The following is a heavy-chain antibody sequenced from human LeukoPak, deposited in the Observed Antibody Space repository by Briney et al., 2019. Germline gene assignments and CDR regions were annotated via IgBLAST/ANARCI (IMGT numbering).Heavy chain of an antibody. J-gene: IGHJ4*02. Sequence: GGSLRLPCASSGFTFSSYAMSWFRQAPCKGLECVSAISGSGGSTYYADSVTGRFTISRDNYKNTLYLQMNRLRAEHTAVYYCPKKDRGYPSHQDQYYFDYWGQGTLVTVSS. CDR3: PKKDRGYPSHQDQYYFDY. CDR1: GFTFSSYA. D-gene: IGHD3-22*01. V-gene: IGHV3-23*01. CDR2: ISGSGGST.